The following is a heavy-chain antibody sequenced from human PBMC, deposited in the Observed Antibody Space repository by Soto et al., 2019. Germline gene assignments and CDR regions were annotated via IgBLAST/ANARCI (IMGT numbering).Heavy chain of an antibody. V-gene: IGHV3-33*06. D-gene: IGHD4-17*01. CDR2: IWYDGSNK. CDR3: AKAGHGDYGWS. J-gene: IGHJ4*02. Sequence: QVYLEESGGGVVQPGRSLRLSCAASGFTFDNFAMHWVRQATGKGLEWVAVIWYDGSNKYYADSVKGRFSISRDNSKTTLSLQMSSLRVDDTAVYYCAKAGHGDYGWSWGQGTPVTVSS. CDR1: GFTFDNFA.